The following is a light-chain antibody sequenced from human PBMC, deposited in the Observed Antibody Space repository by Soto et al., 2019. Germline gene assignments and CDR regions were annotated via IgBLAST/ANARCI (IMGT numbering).Light chain of an antibody. CDR3: QSYDAANQV. J-gene: IGLJ3*02. CDR2: EDN. V-gene: IGLV6-57*01. CDR1: SGSIASNY. Sequence: NFVLTQPHSVSESPGKTVIISCTRSSGSIASNYVQRYQQRPGSYPTTVIYEDNQRPSGVPDRFSGSIDSSSNSASLTISGLETEDEAHYFCQSYDAANQVFGGGTKLTVL.